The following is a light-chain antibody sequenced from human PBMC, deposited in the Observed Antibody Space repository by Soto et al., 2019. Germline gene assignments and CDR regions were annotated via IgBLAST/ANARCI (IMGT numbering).Light chain of an antibody. CDR3: QQYDIAPPA. Sequence: DIVMTQSPDSLAVSLGERATINCKSSQSILYSSSNRNYLAWYQQKRGQPPKLLIYLASTRESGVPDRFSGSGYGTDFTLSISGLQAEDAADYYCQQYDIAPPAFGQGTKVDIK. CDR2: LAS. CDR1: QSILYSSSNRNY. V-gene: IGKV4-1*01. J-gene: IGKJ1*01.